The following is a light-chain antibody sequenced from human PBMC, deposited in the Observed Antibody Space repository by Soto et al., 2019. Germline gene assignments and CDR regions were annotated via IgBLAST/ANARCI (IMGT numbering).Light chain of an antibody. J-gene: IGLJ2*01. CDR1: SSDVGAYNL. CDR2: EGT. CDR3: CSYAGSRTFV. V-gene: IGLV2-23*01. Sequence: QSVLTQPASVSGSPEQSITISCTGTSSDVGAYNLVSWYQQLPGKSPRLIIYEGTKRPSGISHRFSGSKSDNTASLTISWLRAEDEAHYHCCSYAGSRTFVFGGGPKLTVL.